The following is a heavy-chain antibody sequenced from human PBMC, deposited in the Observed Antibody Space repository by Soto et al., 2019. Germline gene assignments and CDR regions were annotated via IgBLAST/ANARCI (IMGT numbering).Heavy chain of an antibody. CDR2: ISWNSDTV. CDR1: GFTFDDYA. V-gene: IGHV3-9*01. J-gene: IGHJ3*02. Sequence: EVQLVESGGGLVLPGTSLRLSCAASGFTFDDYAMQWVRQAPGKGLEWISGISWNSDTVVYADSVKGRFTISRDNAKNSLYLQMNSLRTEDTALCYCAKSLRRHRLTGWTHVFEIWGRWTMVTVSS. D-gene: IGHD3-16*01. CDR3: AKSLRRHRLTGWTHVFEI.